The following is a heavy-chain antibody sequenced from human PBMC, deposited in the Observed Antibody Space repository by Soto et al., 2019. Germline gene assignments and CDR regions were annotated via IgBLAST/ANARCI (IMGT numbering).Heavy chain of an antibody. V-gene: IGHV1-69*01. D-gene: IGHD3-22*01. J-gene: IGHJ6*02. CDR1: GGTFSSYA. Sequence: ASVKVSCTASGGTFSSYAISWVRQAPGQGLEWMGGIIPIFGTADYAQKFQGRVTITAGESTSTAYMELSSLRSEDTAVYYCAVTMTNYYYYGMDVWGQGTTVTVSS. CDR2: IIPIFGTA. CDR3: AVTMTNYYYYGMDV.